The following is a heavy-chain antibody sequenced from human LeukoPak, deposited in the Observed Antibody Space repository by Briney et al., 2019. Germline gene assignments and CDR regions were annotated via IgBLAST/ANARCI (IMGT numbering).Heavy chain of an antibody. CDR1: GFPFSSYW. D-gene: IGHD5-24*01. CDR2: IKQDGSEK. Sequence: GGSLRLFRAASGFPFSSYWMKCVRPAPGRGLECVANIKQDGSEKNYVDLVKGRFTISRDNAKNSLDLQMNSLRAEDTATYYCARARGDGYQWYFDLWGRGTLVTVSS. J-gene: IGHJ2*01. CDR3: ARARGDGYQWYFDL. V-gene: IGHV3-7*01.